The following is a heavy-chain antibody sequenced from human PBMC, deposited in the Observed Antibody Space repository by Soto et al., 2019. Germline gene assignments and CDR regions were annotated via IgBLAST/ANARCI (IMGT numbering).Heavy chain of an antibody. V-gene: IGHV1-69*01. CDR1: GGTFSSYA. D-gene: IGHD6-13*01. Sequence: QVQLVQSGAEVKKPGSSVKVSCKASGGTFSSYAISWVRQAPGQGLEWMGGIIPIFGTANYAQKFQGRVTITADESTSTADMELRSLRSEDTAVYYCARRAAALRDYYYGMDVWGQGTTVTVSS. CDR2: IIPIFGTA. J-gene: IGHJ6*02. CDR3: ARRAAALRDYYYGMDV.